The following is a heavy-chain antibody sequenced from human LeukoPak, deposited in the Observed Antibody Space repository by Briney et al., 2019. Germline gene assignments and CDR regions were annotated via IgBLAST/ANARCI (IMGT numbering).Heavy chain of an antibody. V-gene: IGHV4-4*07. D-gene: IGHD3-22*01. Sequence: SETLSLTCTVSGGSITGYYWNWIRQPAGQGLEWLGRVYSSGVGNYNPSLTSRVTMSVDTSKNQFSLKLTCLTAADTAVYYCAREEFLHEIDSSGYFVYWGQGTLVTVSS. CDR3: AREEFLHEIDSSGYFVY. CDR1: GGSITGYY. CDR2: VYSSGVG. J-gene: IGHJ4*02.